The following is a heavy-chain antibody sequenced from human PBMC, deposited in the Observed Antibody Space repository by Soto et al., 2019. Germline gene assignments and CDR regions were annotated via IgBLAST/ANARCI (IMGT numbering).Heavy chain of an antibody. CDR2: IGPESGAT. D-gene: IGHD1-26*01. CDR1: GYTFTGHY. Sequence: ASVKVSCKTSGYTFTGHYIHWVRQAPQQGPEWMGEIGPESGATRSAEKFRGRVTMTMDTSITTVYMELRNLSPDDTAVYYCGRGRSGQIVIFYWGQGTPVTVSS. CDR3: GRGRSGQIVIFY. V-gene: IGHV1-2*02. J-gene: IGHJ4*02.